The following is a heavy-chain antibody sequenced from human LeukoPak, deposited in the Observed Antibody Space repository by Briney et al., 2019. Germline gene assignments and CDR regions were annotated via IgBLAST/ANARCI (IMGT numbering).Heavy chain of an antibody. V-gene: IGHV4-34*01. CDR2: INHSGST. D-gene: IGHD3-10*01. J-gene: IGHJ6*03. CDR1: GGSFSGYY. Sequence: SETLSLTCAVYGGSFSGYYWSWIRQPPGKGLEWIGEINHSGSTNYNPSLKSRVTISVDTSKNQFSLKLSSVTAADTAVYYCARGTLLSPYMDVWGKGTTVTVSS. CDR3: ARGTLLSPYMDV.